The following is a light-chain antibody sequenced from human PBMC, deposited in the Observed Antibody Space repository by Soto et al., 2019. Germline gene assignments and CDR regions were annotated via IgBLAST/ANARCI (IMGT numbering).Light chain of an antibody. CDR1: QSISSW. J-gene: IGKJ1*01. CDR2: DAS. CDR3: QQYNSYPWT. Sequence: DIQMTQSPSTLSASVGDRVTITCRASQSISSWLAWYQQKPGKAPKLLIYDASSLESGVPSRFSGSGSGTECTLTISGLQPDDFATYYCQQYNSYPWTFGQGTQVEIK. V-gene: IGKV1-5*01.